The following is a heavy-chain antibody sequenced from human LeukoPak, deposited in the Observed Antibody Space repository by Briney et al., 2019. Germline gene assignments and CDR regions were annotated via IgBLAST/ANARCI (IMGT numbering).Heavy chain of an antibody. V-gene: IGHV3-33*01. Sequence: GRSLRLSCAASGFTFSSYGMHWVRQAPGKGLEWVAVIWYDGSNKYYADSVKGRFTISRDNSKNTLYLQMNSLRAEDTAVYYCAREQLEDVGFDYWGQGTLVTVSS. J-gene: IGHJ4*02. CDR1: GFTFSSYG. CDR2: IWYDGSNK. D-gene: IGHD6-13*01. CDR3: AREQLEDVGFDY.